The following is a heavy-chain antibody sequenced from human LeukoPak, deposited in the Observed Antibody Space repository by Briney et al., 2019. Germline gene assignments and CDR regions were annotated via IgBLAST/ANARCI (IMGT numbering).Heavy chain of an antibody. CDR1: GFTFSSYA. Sequence: GGSLRLSCAASGFTFSSYAMHRVRQAPGKGLEWVAVISYDGSNKYYADSGKGRFTISRDNSKNTLYLQMNSLRAEDTAVYYCARDGGWAFDYWGQGTLVTVSS. CDR3: ARDGGWAFDY. J-gene: IGHJ4*02. V-gene: IGHV3-30-3*01. D-gene: IGHD3-16*01. CDR2: ISYDGSNK.